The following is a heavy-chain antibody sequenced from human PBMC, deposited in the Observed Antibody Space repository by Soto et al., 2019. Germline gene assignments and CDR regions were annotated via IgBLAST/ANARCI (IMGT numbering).Heavy chain of an antibody. Sequence: GGSLRLSCAASGFTFGTYTMNWVRQAPGKGLEWLSYISGSGRTIYSADSVKGRFTISRDNATNSLYLQMNNVRTEDTAVYYCARLPFPWGWFDPWGQGTLVTVSS. CDR2: ISGSGRTI. J-gene: IGHJ5*02. V-gene: IGHV3-48*04. CDR1: GFTFGTYT. D-gene: IGHD3-16*01. CDR3: ARLPFPWGWFDP.